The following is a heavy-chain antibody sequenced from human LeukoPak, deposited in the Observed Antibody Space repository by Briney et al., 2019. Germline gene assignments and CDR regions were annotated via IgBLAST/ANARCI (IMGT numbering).Heavy chain of an antibody. J-gene: IGHJ4*02. Sequence: ASVKVSCKASGGTFSSYAISWVRQAPGQGLEWMGWISAYNGNTNYAQKLQGRVTMTTDTSTSTAYMELRSLRSDDTAVYYCARDWGSGWYYYFDYWGQGTLVTVSS. CDR1: GGTFSSYA. CDR2: ISAYNGNT. CDR3: ARDWGSGWYYYFDY. V-gene: IGHV1-18*01. D-gene: IGHD6-19*01.